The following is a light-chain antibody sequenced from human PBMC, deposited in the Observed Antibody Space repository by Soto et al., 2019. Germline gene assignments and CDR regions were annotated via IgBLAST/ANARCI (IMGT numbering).Light chain of an antibody. CDR2: EVS. CDR1: SSDVGGYNY. J-gene: IGLJ3*02. V-gene: IGLV2-14*01. Sequence: QSALTKPASVSGSPGQSITISCTGTSSDVGGYNYVSWYQQHPGKVPRLMIYEVSNRPSGLSNRFSGSKSGNTASLTISGLQAEDEADYYCSSYTSSNTWVFGGGTKVTVL. CDR3: SSYTSSNTWV.